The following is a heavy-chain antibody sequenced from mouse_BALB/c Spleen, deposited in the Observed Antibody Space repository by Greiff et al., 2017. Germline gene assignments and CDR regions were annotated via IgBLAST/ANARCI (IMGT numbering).Heavy chain of an antibody. CDR2: IYWDDDK. CDR3: ARRGYYRYDGAMDY. J-gene: IGHJ4*01. Sequence: QVTLKVCGPGILQPSQTLSLTCSFSGFSLSTSGMGVSWIRQPSGKGLEWLAHIYWDDDKRYNPSLKSRLTISKDTSSNQVFLKITSVDTADTATYYCARRGYYRYDGAMDYWGQGTSVTVSS. D-gene: IGHD2-14*01. CDR1: GFSLSTSGMG. V-gene: IGHV8-12*01.